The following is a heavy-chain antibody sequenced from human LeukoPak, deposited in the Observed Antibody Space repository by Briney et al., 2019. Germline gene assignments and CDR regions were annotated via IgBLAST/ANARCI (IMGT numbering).Heavy chain of an antibody. CDR1: GYTFTSYG. J-gene: IGHJ3*01. CDR2: INSYSGLT. D-gene: IGHD5-12*01. CDR3: ARARKLADDALDV. Sequence: ASVKVSCKASGYTFTSYGISWVRQAPGKGLQWMGWINSYSGLTSYGQGFRGRVTMTRDTSTSTAYMEMRGLTFDDSAVYFCARARKLADDALDVWGQGSMVVVSS. V-gene: IGHV1-18*01.